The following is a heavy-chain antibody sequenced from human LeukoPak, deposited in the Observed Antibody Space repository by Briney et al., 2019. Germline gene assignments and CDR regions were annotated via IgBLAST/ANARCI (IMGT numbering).Heavy chain of an antibody. CDR2: IYLSASDT. V-gene: IGHV5-51*01. CDR1: GHTFTTFW. J-gene: IGHJ6*02. CDR3: ARRPYYYDMDV. Sequence: GESLKISCTVSGHTFTTFWIGWVRQTPGKGLGWRGIIYLSASDTSSRQSSRGQVTISPDKSIRTPYLYWRSLKASDTAIYYCARRPYYYDMDVWGQGTAVTVSS.